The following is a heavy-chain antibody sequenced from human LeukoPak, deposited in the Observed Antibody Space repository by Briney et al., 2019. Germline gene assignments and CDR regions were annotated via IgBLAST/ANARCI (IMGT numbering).Heavy chain of an antibody. CDR3: ARALTYCSSTSCYPYYFDY. J-gene: IGHJ4*02. CDR1: GGSISSGGYY. Sequence: SETLSLTCTVSGGSISSGGYYWSWIRQHPGKGLEWIGYIYYSGSTYYNPSLKSRVTISVDTSKNQFSLKLSSVTAADTAVYYCARALTYCSSTSCYPYYFDYWGQGTLVTVSS. V-gene: IGHV4-31*03. CDR2: IYYSGST. D-gene: IGHD2-2*01.